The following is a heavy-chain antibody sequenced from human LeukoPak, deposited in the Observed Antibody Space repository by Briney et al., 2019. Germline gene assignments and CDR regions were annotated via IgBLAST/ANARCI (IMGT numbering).Heavy chain of an antibody. D-gene: IGHD3-3*01. CDR1: GFTFSNSA. V-gene: IGHV3-21*01. CDR3: ARDGYQVPTIFGTFDP. Sequence: PGGSLRLSCAASGFTFSNSAMNWVRQAPGKGLEWVSLISASSSHIYYADSVKGRFTISRDNAKNSLYLQMNSLRAEDTAVYYCARDGYQVPTIFGTFDPWGQGTLVTVSS. CDR2: ISASSSHI. J-gene: IGHJ5*02.